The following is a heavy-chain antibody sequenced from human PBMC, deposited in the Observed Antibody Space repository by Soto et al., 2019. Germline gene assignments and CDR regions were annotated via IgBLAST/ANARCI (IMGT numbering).Heavy chain of an antibody. CDR2: TYYRSKWYY. Sequence: SQTLSLTCAISGDSVSSNIAAWSWIRQSPSRGLEWLGRTYYRSKWYYDYPLSVKGRIAINPDTSKNQFSLQMNSVTPEDTAVYYCARDLSLSLVTWGQGTLVTVSS. J-gene: IGHJ5*02. CDR3: ARDLSLSLVT. V-gene: IGHV6-1*01. D-gene: IGHD3-9*01. CDR1: GDSVSSNIAA.